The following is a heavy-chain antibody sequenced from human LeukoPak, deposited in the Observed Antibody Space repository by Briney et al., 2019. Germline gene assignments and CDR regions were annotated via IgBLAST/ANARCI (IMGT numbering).Heavy chain of an antibody. CDR3: ARDQSTDLWFGELLQSIDY. CDR1: GFTFSSDW. V-gene: IGHV3-74*01. CDR2: INGDGSST. D-gene: IGHD3-10*01. Sequence: GGSLRLSCAASGFTFSSDWMHWVRQAPHPGKGLVWVSRINGDGSSTSHADSVKGRFTTSRDNAKNSLYLQMNSLRAEDTAVYYCARDQSTDLWFGELLQSIDYWGQGTLVTVSS. J-gene: IGHJ4*02.